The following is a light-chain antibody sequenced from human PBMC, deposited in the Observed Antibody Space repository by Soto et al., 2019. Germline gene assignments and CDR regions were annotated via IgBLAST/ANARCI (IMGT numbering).Light chain of an antibody. CDR1: QDISNY. J-gene: IGKJ2*01. CDR3: QQYDNHPPYT. V-gene: IGKV1-33*01. Sequence: DIQMTQSPSSLSASVGDRVTITCQASQDISNYLNWYQQKPGKAHKLLIYDASNVQTGVPSRFSGSGSETDFTFTISSLQPEDIATYYCQQYDNHPPYTFGQGTKLEIK. CDR2: DAS.